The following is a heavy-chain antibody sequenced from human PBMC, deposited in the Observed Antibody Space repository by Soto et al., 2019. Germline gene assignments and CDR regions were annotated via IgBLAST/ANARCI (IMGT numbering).Heavy chain of an antibody. J-gene: IGHJ6*02. V-gene: IGHV3-21*01. D-gene: IGHD4-17*01. CDR3: ARDDNGFVTGVYALYYCGMDV. CDR2: ISSSSSYI. CDR1: GFTFSSYS. Sequence: EVQLVESGGGLVKPGGSLRLSCAASGFTFSSYSMNWVRQAPGKGLEWVSSISSSSSYIYYADSVKGRFTISRDNATNSLYLQINSLRADDSAVYYCARDDNGFVTGVYALYYCGMDVWGQGTTVTFS.